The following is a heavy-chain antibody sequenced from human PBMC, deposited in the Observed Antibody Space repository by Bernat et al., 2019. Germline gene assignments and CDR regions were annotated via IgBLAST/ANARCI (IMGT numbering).Heavy chain of an antibody. CDR3: AKAYSSSWYAYPSYYYYYMDV. Sequence: EVQLVESGGGLVQPGGSLRLSCAASGFTFSSYSMNWVRQAPGKGLAWVSYISSSSSTIYYAASVKGRFTISRDNAKNSLYLQMNSLRDEDTAVYYCAKAYSSSWYAYPSYYYYYMDVWGKGTTVTVSS. CDR2: ISSSSSTI. D-gene: IGHD6-13*01. V-gene: IGHV3-48*02. CDR1: GFTFSSYS. J-gene: IGHJ6*03.